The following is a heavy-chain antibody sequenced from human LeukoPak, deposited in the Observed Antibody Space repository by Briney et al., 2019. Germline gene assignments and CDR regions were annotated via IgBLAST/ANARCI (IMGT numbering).Heavy chain of an antibody. CDR3: ARVGSEQWLVYFDY. CDR2: IYYSGST. J-gene: IGHJ4*02. D-gene: IGHD6-19*01. V-gene: IGHV4-59*01. Sequence: TLSLTCAVYGGSFSGYYWSWIRQPPGKGLEWIGYIYYSGSTNYNPSLKSRVTISVDTSKNQFSLKLSSVTAADTAVYYCARVGSEQWLVYFDYWGQGTLVTVSS. CDR1: GGSFSGYY.